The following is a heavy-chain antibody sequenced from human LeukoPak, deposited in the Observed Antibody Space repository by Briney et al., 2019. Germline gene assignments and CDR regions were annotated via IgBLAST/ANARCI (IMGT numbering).Heavy chain of an antibody. CDR3: ARQLAVAGTRCYYYMDV. J-gene: IGHJ6*03. D-gene: IGHD6-19*01. Sequence: SETLSLTCTVSGGSISSSSYYWGWIRQPPGKGLEWIGSIYYSGSTYYNPSLKSRVTISVDTSKNQFSLKLSSVTAADTAVYYCARQLAVAGTRCYYYMDVWGKGTTVTVSS. CDR2: IYYSGST. V-gene: IGHV4-39*01. CDR1: GGSISSSSYY.